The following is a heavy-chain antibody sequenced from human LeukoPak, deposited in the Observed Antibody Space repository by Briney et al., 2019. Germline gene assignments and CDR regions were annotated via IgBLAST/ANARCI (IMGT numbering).Heavy chain of an antibody. V-gene: IGHV3-74*01. CDR1: GITFANNW. CDR3: ARDVPHNWFDT. Sequence: GGSLRLSCEASGITFANNWMHWVRQGPGKGLVWISRINSDGGGAIYADSVKGRFTVSRDNAKNTLYLQMNSLRAEDTAVYYCARDVPHNWFDTWGQGTLVTVPS. J-gene: IGHJ5*02. CDR2: INSDGGGA.